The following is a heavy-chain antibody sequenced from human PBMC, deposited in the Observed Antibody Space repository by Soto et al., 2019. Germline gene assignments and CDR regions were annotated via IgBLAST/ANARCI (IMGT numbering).Heavy chain of an antibody. CDR3: ARHVNLPLACNGFDT. CDR1: GGSIISYY. V-gene: IGHV4-59*08. CDR2: IYYAGST. J-gene: IGHJ5*02. D-gene: IGHD6-19*01. Sequence: SETLSVTGTVAGGSIISYYWSWIRQPPGRGLEWIGFIYYAGSTKYNPSLNSRVTISVDTSKNQFSLTVTSVTAADTAAYYCARHVNLPLACNGFDTWGRGTLVTVSS.